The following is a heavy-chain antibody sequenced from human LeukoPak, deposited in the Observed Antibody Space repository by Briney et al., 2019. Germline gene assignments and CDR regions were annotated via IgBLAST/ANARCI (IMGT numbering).Heavy chain of an antibody. V-gene: IGHV4-39*01. CDR2: TYYSGKT. CDR3: ARRRWYGGFDF. Sequence: PSETLSLTCIVSGDSISSSAYFWGWIRQPPGKGLEWIGSTYYSGKTYYSASLKSRVTMSVDTSKNLFSLRLTSVTAADTAIFYCARRRWYGGFDFWGQGTLVTVSS. D-gene: IGHD3-10*01. J-gene: IGHJ4*02. CDR1: GDSISSSAYF.